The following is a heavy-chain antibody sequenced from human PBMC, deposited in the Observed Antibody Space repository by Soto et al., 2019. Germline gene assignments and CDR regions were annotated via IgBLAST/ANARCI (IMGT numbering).Heavy chain of an antibody. CDR2: ISSSSSTI. Sequence: PGGSLRLSCAASGFTFSSYSMNWVRQAPGKGLEWVSYISSSSSTIYYADSVKGRFTISRDNAKNSLYLQMNSLRDEDTAVYYCARVSRAVAVSYNWFDPWGQGTLVTVSS. CDR1: GFTFSSYS. V-gene: IGHV3-48*02. CDR3: ARVSRAVAVSYNWFDP. D-gene: IGHD6-19*01. J-gene: IGHJ5*02.